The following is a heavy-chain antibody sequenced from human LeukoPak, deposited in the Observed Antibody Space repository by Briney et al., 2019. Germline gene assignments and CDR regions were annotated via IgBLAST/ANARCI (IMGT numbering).Heavy chain of an antibody. CDR2: TNQDGSEE. J-gene: IGHJ6*02. CDR3: ARYCGGDCYGMDV. V-gene: IGHV3-7*01. CDR1: GFMFSSNW. D-gene: IGHD2-21*01. Sequence: GGSLRLSCAASGFMFSSNWMSWVRLAPGKGLEWVANTNQDGSEEHYADSVKGRFTISRDNAKNSLYLQMNSLRAEDTAVYYCARYCGGDCYGMDVWGQGTTVTVSS.